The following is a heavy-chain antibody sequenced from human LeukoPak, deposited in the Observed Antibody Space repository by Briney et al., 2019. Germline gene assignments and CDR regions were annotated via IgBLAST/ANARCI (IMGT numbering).Heavy chain of an antibody. CDR2: ISGDGGST. CDR1: GFTFDDYA. V-gene: IGHV3-43*02. Sequence: PGGSLRLSCAASGFTFDDYAMHWVRQAPGKGLEWVSFISGDGGSTYYADSVKGRFTISRDNSKNSLYLQMNSLRTEDTALYYCAKAGYYDSSGYYPFDYWGQGTLVTVSA. D-gene: IGHD3-22*01. CDR3: AKAGYYDSSGYYPFDY. J-gene: IGHJ4*02.